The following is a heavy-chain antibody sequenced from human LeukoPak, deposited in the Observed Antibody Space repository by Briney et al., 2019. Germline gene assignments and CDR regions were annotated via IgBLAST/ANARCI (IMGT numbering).Heavy chain of an antibody. CDR2: IYSGGST. J-gene: IGHJ4*02. CDR1: GFTASSNY. D-gene: IGHD6-19*01. CDR3: ARGPYSSGWYWGVFDY. Sequence: GGSLRLSCAASGFTASSNYMSWVRQAPGKGLEWVSVIYSGGSTYYADSVKGRFTISRDNSKNTLYLQMNSLRAEDTAVYYCARGPYSSGWYWGVFDYWGQGTLVTVSS. V-gene: IGHV3-53*01.